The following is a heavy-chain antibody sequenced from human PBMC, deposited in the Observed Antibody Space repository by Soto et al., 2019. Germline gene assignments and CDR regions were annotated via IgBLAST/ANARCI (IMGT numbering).Heavy chain of an antibody. CDR3: AKDSYGDLENGYNSGAPHWFDP. Sequence: GGSLRLSCAASGFTFSSYAMSWVRQAPGKGLAWVSAISGSGGSTYYADSVKGRFTIYRDNSKNTLYLQMNSLRAEDTAVYYCAKDSYGDLENGYNSGAPHWFDPWGQGTLVTVSS. CDR2: ISGSGGST. V-gene: IGHV3-23*01. D-gene: IGHD5-12*01. CDR1: GFTFSSYA. J-gene: IGHJ5*02.